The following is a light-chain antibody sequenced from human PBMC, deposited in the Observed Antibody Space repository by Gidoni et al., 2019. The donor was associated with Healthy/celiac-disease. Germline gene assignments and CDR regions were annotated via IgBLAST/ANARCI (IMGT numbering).Light chain of an antibody. CDR3: QQYNNWRTWT. V-gene: IGKV3-15*01. Sequence: EIVMTQSPATLSVSPGERATLSCRASQRVSSNLAWYQQKPGQAPRLLIYGASTRATGSPARFSGSGSGTEFTLTISSLQSEDFAVYYCQQYNNWRTWTFGQGTKVEIK. J-gene: IGKJ1*01. CDR2: GAS. CDR1: QRVSSN.